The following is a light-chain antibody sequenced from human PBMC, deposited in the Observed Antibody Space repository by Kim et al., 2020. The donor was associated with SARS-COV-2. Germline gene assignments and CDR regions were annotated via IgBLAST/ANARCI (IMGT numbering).Light chain of an antibody. CDR1: YTDIGAFDL. CDR3: SSYSDTGIL. CDR2: EVN. J-gene: IGLJ2*01. V-gene: IGLV2-23*02. Sequence: PGQSITISCTGTYTDIGAFDLVSWYQQIPGTAPKFLMFEVNKRPSGISHRFSGSKSGNTASLTISGLQAEDEADYYCSSYSDTGILFGGGTQLTVL.